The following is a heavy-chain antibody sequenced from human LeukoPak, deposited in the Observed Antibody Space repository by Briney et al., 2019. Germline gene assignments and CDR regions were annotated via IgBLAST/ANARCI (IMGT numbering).Heavy chain of an antibody. V-gene: IGHV4-39*07. Sequence: PSETLSLTCSVSRGSIDSTNYYWAWIRQPPGKGLEWIGSIYHSGSTYYNPSLKSRVTISVDTSKNQFSLKLSSVTAADTAVYYCARDTYYYDSSGYSPLDYWGQGTLVTVSS. CDR2: IYHSGST. CDR3: ARDTYYYDSSGYSPLDY. CDR1: RGSIDSTNYY. J-gene: IGHJ4*02. D-gene: IGHD3-22*01.